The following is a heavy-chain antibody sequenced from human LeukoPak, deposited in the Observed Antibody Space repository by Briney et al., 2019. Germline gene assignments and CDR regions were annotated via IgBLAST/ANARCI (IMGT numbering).Heavy chain of an antibody. V-gene: IGHV4-39*01. D-gene: IGHD2-2*01. J-gene: IGHJ4*02. CDR3: ARHYCSSTSCQFDY. Sequence: PSETLSLTCTVSGGSISSSSYYWGWIRQPPGKGLEWIGSIYYSGSTYYNPSLKSRVTISVDTSKNQFSLKLSPVTAADTAVYYCARHYCSSTSCQFDYWGQGTLVTVSS. CDR2: IYYSGST. CDR1: GGSISSSSYY.